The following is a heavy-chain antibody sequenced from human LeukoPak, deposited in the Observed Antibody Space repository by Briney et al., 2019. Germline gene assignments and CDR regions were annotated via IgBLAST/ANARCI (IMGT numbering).Heavy chain of an antibody. Sequence: ASLKVSRKASGYSFTADYIHRVRQAPGQGLERMGWINPNNGGTNFAQKFQGRVTMTRDTSISTAYLELSRLRSDDTAIYYCAKDQNTGYANNWFDPWGQGTLVTVSS. D-gene: IGHD5-12*01. CDR1: GYSFTADY. CDR3: AKDQNTGYANNWFDP. J-gene: IGHJ5*02. CDR2: INPNNGGT. V-gene: IGHV1-2*02.